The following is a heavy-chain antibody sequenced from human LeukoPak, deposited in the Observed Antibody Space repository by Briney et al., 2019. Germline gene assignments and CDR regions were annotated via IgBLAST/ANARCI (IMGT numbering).Heavy chain of an antibody. CDR3: ARGRSITLLRGVAMSDGFDI. J-gene: IGHJ3*02. D-gene: IGHD3-10*01. Sequence: GGSLRLACTASGFTFTSYGMNWVRQAPGKGLEWVSFIDTSGSYIYYGDSLKGRVTISRDNAKNSLYLQMNGLRAEDTAVYYCARGRSITLLRGVAMSDGFDIWGQGAMVTVSS. V-gene: IGHV3-21*01. CDR2: IDTSGSYI. CDR1: GFTFTSYG.